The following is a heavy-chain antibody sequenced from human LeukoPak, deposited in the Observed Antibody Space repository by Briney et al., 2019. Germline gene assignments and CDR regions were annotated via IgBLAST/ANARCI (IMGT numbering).Heavy chain of an antibody. J-gene: IGHJ4*02. Sequence: GGSLRPSCAASGLTFSSYAMSWVRQAPGKGLEWVSAISGSGGSTYYADSVKGRFTISRDSSKNTLYLQMNSLRAEDTAVYYCARGPSGYHNTGGQGTLVTVSS. CDR2: ISGSGGST. D-gene: IGHD5-12*01. CDR1: GLTFSSYA. V-gene: IGHV3-23*01. CDR3: ARGPSGYHNT.